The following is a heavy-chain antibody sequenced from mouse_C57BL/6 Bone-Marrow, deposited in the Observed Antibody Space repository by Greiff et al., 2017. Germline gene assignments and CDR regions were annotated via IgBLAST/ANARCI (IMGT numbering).Heavy chain of an antibody. CDR1: GYTFTSYW. D-gene: IGHD4-1*01. CDR2: IYPGSGST. Sequence: QVQLQQPGAELVKPGASVKMSCKASGYTFTSYWITWVKQRPGQGLEWIGDIYPGSGSTNYNEKFKSKATLTVDPSSSTAYMQRSSLTSEDSAVYYCARFWDVGWNAMDYWGQGTSVTVSS. J-gene: IGHJ4*01. CDR3: ARFWDVGWNAMDY. V-gene: IGHV1-55*01.